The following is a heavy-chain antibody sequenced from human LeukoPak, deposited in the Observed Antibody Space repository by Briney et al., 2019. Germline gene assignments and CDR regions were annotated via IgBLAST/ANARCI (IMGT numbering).Heavy chain of an antibody. CDR2: IYPGGSDT. CDR3: ARLVVTAREFDY. V-gene: IGHV5-51*01. J-gene: IGHJ4*02. CDR1: GYTFTSYW. D-gene: IGHD2-21*02. Sequence: GGSLKISCQGSGYTFTSYWIGWVRQMPGKGLEWMGIIYPGGSDTRYSPSFQGQVTISADKSISTAYLQWSSLKASDTAMYYCARLVVTAREFDYWGQGTLVTVSS.